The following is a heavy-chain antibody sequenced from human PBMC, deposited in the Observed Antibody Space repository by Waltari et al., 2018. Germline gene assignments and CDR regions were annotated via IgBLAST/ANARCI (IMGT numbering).Heavy chain of an antibody. CDR3: ARDREAYDSSGYYGY. CDR1: GFTFSSYA. Sequence: EVQLLESGGGLVQPGGSLRLSCAASGFTFSSYAMSWVRQAPGKGLEWVSAISGSGGSTYYADSVKGRFTISRDNSKNTLYLQMNSLRAEDTAVYYCARDREAYDSSGYYGYWGQGTLVTVSS. J-gene: IGHJ4*02. V-gene: IGHV3-23*01. D-gene: IGHD3-22*01. CDR2: ISGSGGST.